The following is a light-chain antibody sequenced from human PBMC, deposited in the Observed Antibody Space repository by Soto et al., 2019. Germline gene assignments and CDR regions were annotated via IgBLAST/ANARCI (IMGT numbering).Light chain of an antibody. CDR2: EES. CDR1: QSISNW. J-gene: IGKJ4*01. Sequence: DIQMTQSPSTLSASVGDRVTITCRASQSISNWLAWYQQKPGKAPKLLIYEESTLHSGVPSRFSGRKVGTQFILTIDSLQPEDFATYYCQQVKSYPRTFGGGTKVDIK. CDR3: QQVKSYPRT. V-gene: IGKV1-5*01.